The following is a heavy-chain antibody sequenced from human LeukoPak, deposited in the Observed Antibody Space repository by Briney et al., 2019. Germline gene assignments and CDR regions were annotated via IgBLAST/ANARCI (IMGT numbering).Heavy chain of an antibody. CDR1: GYTFTSYG. J-gene: IGHJ4*02. CDR3: ARDTPNGILTGYNNFDY. V-gene: IGHV1-18*04. D-gene: IGHD3-9*01. CDR2: ISAYNGNT. Sequence: ASVKVSCKASGYTFTSYGISWVRQAPGQGLEWMGWISAYNGNTNYAQKLQGRVTMTTDTSTSTAYMELRSLRSDDTAVYYCARDTPNGILTGYNNFDYWGQGTLVTVSS.